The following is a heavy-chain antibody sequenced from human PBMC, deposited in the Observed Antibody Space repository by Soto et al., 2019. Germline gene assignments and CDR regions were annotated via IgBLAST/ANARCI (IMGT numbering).Heavy chain of an antibody. CDR2: ISSSSSYI. Sequence: EVQLVESGGGLVKPGGSLRLSCAASGFTFSSYSMNWVRQAPGKGLEWVSSISSSSSYIYYADSVKGRFTISRDNAKNSLYLKMNSLRAENTAVFYCARRSRRAETETTSSYYYYGMDVGGQGTTVTVSS. V-gene: IGHV3-21*01. J-gene: IGHJ6*02. CDR1: GFTFSSYS. D-gene: IGHD1-7*01. CDR3: ARRSRRAETETTSSYYYYGMDV.